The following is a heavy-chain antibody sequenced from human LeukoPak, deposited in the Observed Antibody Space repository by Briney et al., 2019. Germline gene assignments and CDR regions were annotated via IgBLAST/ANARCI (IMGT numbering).Heavy chain of an antibody. CDR1: GFTFSGYD. J-gene: IGHJ4*02. Sequence: PGGSLRLSCAASGFTFSGYDMNWVRQAPGKGLVWVSRINSDGSSTNCADNVKGRFTISRDNAKNSLYLQMNSLRAEDTAVYYCARVPARYSSSSGLDYWGQGTLVTVSS. CDR3: ARVPARYSSSSGLDY. V-gene: IGHV3-74*01. D-gene: IGHD6-6*01. CDR2: INSDGSST.